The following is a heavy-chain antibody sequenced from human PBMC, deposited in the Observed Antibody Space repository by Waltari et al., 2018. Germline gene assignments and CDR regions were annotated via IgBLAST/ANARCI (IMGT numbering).Heavy chain of an antibody. V-gene: IGHV3-9*01. CDR2: ISLSGGSI. CDR1: GFTFGDYA. CDR3: AKANYYDGSGYYYKSAFDH. D-gene: IGHD3-22*01. J-gene: IGHJ3*01. Sequence: EVQLVESGGGLVQPGRSLRLSCAASGFTFGDYAIHLVRQPPGKGLEWVSGISLSGGSIGYADSVKGRFTISRDNAKNSLSLQMNSLTAEDTALYYCAKANYYDGSGYYYKSAFDHWGQGTTVTVSS.